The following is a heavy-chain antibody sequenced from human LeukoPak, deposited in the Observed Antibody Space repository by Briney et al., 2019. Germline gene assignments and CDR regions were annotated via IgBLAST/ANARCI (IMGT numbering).Heavy chain of an antibody. D-gene: IGHD3-16*02. J-gene: IGHJ4*02. V-gene: IGHV3-64*01. CDR3: TRGPGYDYVWGTYRADY. CDR2: ITSSGSST. CDR1: GFIFYSYA. Sequence: GGSLRLSCSASGFIFYSYAMHWVRQAPGRGLEYVAAITSSGSSTFHANSVRGRFTISRDNSKNTLYLQMGSLRPEDMAVYFCTRGPGYDYVWGTYRADYWGQGTLVTVSS.